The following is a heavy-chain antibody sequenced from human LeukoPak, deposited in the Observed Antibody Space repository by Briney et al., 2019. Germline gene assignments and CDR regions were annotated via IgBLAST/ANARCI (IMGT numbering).Heavy chain of an antibody. Sequence: PSETLSLTCTVSGGSISSYYWSWIRQPPGKGLEWIGYIYYSGSTNYNPSLKSRVTISVDTSKNQFSLKLSSVTAADTAVYYCAGYSSGWSSGYYYYYMDVWGKGTTVTISS. CDR2: IYYSGST. V-gene: IGHV4-59*01. J-gene: IGHJ6*03. CDR1: GGSISSYY. D-gene: IGHD6-19*01. CDR3: AGYSSGWSSGYYYYYMDV.